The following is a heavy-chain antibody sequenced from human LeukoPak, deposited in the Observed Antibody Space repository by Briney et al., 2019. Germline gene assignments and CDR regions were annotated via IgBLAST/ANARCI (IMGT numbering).Heavy chain of an antibody. D-gene: IGHD5-18*01. J-gene: IGHJ4*02. CDR3: ATGSGYSYGYYYY. CDR1: GYTFTGYY. V-gene: IGHV1-2*02. CDR2: INPNSGGT. Sequence: GASVKVSCKASGYTFTGYYMHWVRQAPGQGLEWMGWINPNSGGTNYAQKFQGRVTMTRDTSISTAYMELSRLRSDDTAVYCCATGSGYSYGYYYYWGQGTLVTVSS.